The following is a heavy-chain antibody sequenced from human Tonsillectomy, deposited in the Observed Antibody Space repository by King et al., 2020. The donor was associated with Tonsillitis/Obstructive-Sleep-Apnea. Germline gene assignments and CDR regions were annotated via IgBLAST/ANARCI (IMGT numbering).Heavy chain of an antibody. J-gene: IGHJ4*02. CDR1: GFTFSSYA. CDR2: ISYDGTNK. V-gene: IGHV3-30*04. Sequence: VQLVESGGGVVQPGRSLRLSCAASGFTFSSYAVHWVRQAPGKGLEWVAIISYDGTNKYYADSVKGRFTISRDNSKNTLYLQMNSLRAEDTAVYYCARDFIFDYWGQGTLVTVSS. CDR3: ARDFIFDY.